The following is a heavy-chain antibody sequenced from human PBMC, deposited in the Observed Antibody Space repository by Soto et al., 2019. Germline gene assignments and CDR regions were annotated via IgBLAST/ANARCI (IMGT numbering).Heavy chain of an antibody. D-gene: IGHD6-13*01. CDR1: GFTFSSYA. V-gene: IGHV3-23*01. CDR3: ARRGPGTYFDY. Sequence: EVQLLESGGGLVQPGGSLRLSCAASGFTFSSYAMWWVRQAPGKGLEWVSAISGSGDSTYYADSVKGRFTISRDNSKNTLYLQMNSLRVEDTAVYYCARRGPGTYFDYWGQGTLVTVSS. CDR2: ISGSGDST. J-gene: IGHJ4*02.